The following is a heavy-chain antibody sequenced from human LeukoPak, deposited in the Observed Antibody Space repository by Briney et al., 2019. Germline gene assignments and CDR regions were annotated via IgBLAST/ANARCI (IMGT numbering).Heavy chain of an antibody. D-gene: IGHD2-2*02. J-gene: IGHJ5*02. CDR3: ASHSYRRYCSSTSCYTLYNWFDP. V-gene: IGHV1-18*01. CDR1: GYTFTSYG. CDR2: ISAYNGNT. Sequence: ASVKVSCKASGYTFTSYGISWMRQAPGQGLEWMGWISAYNGNTNYAQKLQGRVTVTTDTSTSTAYMELRSLRSDDTAVYYCASHSYRRYCSSTSCYTLYNWFDPWGQGTLVTVSS.